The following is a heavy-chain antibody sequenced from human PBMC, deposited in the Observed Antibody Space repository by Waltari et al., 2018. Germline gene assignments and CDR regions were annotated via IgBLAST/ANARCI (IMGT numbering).Heavy chain of an antibody. J-gene: IGHJ4*02. V-gene: IGHV3-66*01. D-gene: IGHD2-15*01. CDR1: GFTFSKTY. Sequence: EVQLVESGGNLVQPGRSLRLSCAASGFTFSKTYMNWVRQAPGKGLEWVSIIYTGGSTYYADSVKGRFTISRDNSKNTLYLQMNTLRAEDTAVYYCARVPCSGDTCYYHHFDYWGQGTLVTVSS. CDR2: IYTGGST. CDR3: ARVPCSGDTCYYHHFDY.